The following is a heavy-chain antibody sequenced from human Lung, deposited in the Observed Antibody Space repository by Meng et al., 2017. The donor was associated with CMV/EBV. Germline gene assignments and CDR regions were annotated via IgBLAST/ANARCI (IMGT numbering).Heavy chain of an antibody. D-gene: IGHD5-12*01. CDR1: GGSISNTSHY. CDR3: ARGAYPLSYRGDAGDV. Sequence: SETLSLXCTVSGGSISNTSHYWGWIRQPPGKGLECLGTIFYSGSTYSDPSLTSRVTISVDTSKNQFSLKLSSVSAADTAVYFCARGAYPLSYRGDAGDVWGQGTXVTVSS. J-gene: IGHJ3*01. CDR2: IFYSGST. V-gene: IGHV4-39*07.